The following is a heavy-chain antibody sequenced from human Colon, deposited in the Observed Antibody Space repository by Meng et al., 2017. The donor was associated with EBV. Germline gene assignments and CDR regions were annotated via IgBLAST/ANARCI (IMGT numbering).Heavy chain of an antibody. J-gene: IGHJ4*02. CDR3: TRGRTEYIYSGYG. Sequence: EGRWVGSGGGLVQPGGSLGLSCATSGFTFSDHCMDWVRQAPGKGLEWVGRSRSKDNNYITEYVASVKGRFTISRDDSENSLHLQMNSLKTEDTAVYFCTRGRTEYIYSGYGWGQGALVTVSS. V-gene: IGHV3-72*01. CDR1: GFTFSDHC. D-gene: IGHD2-21*01. CDR2: SRSKDNNYIT.